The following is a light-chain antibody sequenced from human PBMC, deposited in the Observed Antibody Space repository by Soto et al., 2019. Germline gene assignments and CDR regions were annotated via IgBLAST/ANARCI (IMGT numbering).Light chain of an antibody. CDR2: DAS. Sequence: EIGLTQSPGTLSLSPGERATLSCRASQSISSNYVAWYQQKPGQAPRLLIYDASTRATGIPNRYSGSGSGTDFTLTISRLEPEDFAVFYCQQYGDSPTFGQGTKVEIK. J-gene: IGKJ1*01. V-gene: IGKV3-20*01. CDR1: QSISSNY. CDR3: QQYGDSPT.